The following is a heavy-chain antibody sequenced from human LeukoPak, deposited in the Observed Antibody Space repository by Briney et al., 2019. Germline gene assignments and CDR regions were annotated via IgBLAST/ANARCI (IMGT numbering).Heavy chain of an antibody. J-gene: IGHJ4*02. D-gene: IGHD2-2*01. V-gene: IGHV4-59*08. CDR1: GGSISSYY. CDR3: ARLGIGVVPSAMLGDYYFDY. CDR2: IYYSGST. Sequence: PSETLSLTCTVSGGSISSYYWSWIRQHPGKGLEWIGYIYYSGSTNYNPSLKSRVTISVDTSKNQFSLKLTSVTAADTAVYYCARLGIGVVPSAMLGDYYFDYWGQGTLVTVSS.